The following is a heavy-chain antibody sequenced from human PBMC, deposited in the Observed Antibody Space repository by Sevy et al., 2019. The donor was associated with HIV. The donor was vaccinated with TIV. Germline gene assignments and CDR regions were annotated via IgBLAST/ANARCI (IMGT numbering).Heavy chain of an antibody. CDR1: GYTFTGQY. V-gene: IGHV1-2*02. D-gene: IGHD5-12*01. J-gene: IGHJ4*02. Sequence: ASVKVSCKASGYTFTGQYIHWVRQAPGQGLEWMGWINPNSGNTNYAQGFQGRVTMTRDTSISTAYMELSGLKSDDTAVYYCSRDLRLRGYSYSCFDYWGQGTLVTVSS. CDR2: INPNSGNT. CDR3: SRDLRLRGYSYSCFDY.